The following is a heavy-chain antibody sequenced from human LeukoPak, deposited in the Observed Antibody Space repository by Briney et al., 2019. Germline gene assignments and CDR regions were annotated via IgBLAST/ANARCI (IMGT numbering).Heavy chain of an antibody. Sequence: SETLSLTCTVSGASISSSTYYWGWIRQPPGKGLEWIGSASYSGNTYYNPSLKSRVTISVDTSKNQFSLKLSSVTAADTAVYYCARVGALGDYYDSSGYFDYWGQGTLVTVSS. V-gene: IGHV4-39*07. D-gene: IGHD3-22*01. CDR2: ASYSGNT. CDR3: ARVGALGDYYDSSGYFDY. CDR1: GASISSSTYY. J-gene: IGHJ4*02.